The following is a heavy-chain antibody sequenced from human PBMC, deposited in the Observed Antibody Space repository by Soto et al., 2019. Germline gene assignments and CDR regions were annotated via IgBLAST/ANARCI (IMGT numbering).Heavy chain of an antibody. V-gene: IGHV4-34*01. D-gene: IGHD4-4*01. CDR1: GGSFSGYY. CDR2: INHSGST. Sequence: QVQLQQWGAGLLKPSETLSLTCAASGGSFSGYYWSWIRQPPGKGLEWIGEINHSGSTNYNPSLRSSVTISVDPSKTESTLKLSSVTAVDTAVYYCARAAPRPYYSNLLIGRRNWFDPWGQGTLVTVSS. J-gene: IGHJ5*02. CDR3: ARAAPRPYYSNLLIGRRNWFDP.